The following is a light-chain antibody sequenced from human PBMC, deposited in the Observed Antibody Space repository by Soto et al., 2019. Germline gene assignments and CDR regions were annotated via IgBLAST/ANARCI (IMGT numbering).Light chain of an antibody. J-gene: IGKJ3*01. Sequence: DIQMPQSPSSLSASVGDRVTITCRASQDISNFLVWFQQKPGKVPNLLIYGASTLQSGVLSRFSGSGSGTDFTLTISSLQPEDVATYFCQKYNSAPFTFGPGTTVDIK. V-gene: IGKV1-27*01. CDR2: GAS. CDR3: QKYNSAPFT. CDR1: QDISNF.